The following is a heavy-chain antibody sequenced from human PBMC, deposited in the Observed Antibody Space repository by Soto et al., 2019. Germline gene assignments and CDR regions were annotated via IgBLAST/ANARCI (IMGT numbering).Heavy chain of an antibody. V-gene: IGHV3-23*01. J-gene: IGHJ6*02. CDR2: ISGSGGST. Sequence: GGSLRLSCAASGFTFSSYAMSWVRQAPGKGLEWVSAISGSGGSTYYADSVKGRFTISRDNSKNTLYLQMNSLRAEDTAVYYCAKVGAFWGGYSGDYYYYGMDVWGQGTTVTVSS. CDR3: AKVGAFWGGYSGDYYYYGMDV. D-gene: IGHD3-3*01. CDR1: GFTFSSYA.